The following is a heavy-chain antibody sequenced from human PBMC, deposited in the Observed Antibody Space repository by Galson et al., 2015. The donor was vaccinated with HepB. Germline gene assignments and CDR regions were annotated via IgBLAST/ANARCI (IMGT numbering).Heavy chain of an antibody. V-gene: IGHV3-30-3*01. CDR1: GFNFSSYA. CDR3: ARSAEYFDY. J-gene: IGHJ4*02. CDR2: ISYDGSNK. Sequence: SLRLSCAASGFNFSSYAMHWVRQAPGKGLEWVAVISYDGSNKYYADSVKGRFTISRDNSKNTLYLQMNSLRAEDTAVYYCARSAEYFDYLGQGTLVTVSS.